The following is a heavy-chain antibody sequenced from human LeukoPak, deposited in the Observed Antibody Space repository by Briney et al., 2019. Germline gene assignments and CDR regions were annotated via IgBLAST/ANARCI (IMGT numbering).Heavy chain of an antibody. CDR1: GFTFSSYA. J-gene: IGHJ4*02. V-gene: IGHV3-23*01. CDR2: MSGSGGST. D-gene: IGHD5-18*01. Sequence: GGSLRLSCAASGFTFSSYAMSWVRQAPGKGLEWVSAMSGSGGSTYYADSVEGRFTISRDNSKNTLYLQMNSLRAEDTAVYYCAKAPQLWYLDYWGQGTLVTVSS. CDR3: AKAPQLWYLDY.